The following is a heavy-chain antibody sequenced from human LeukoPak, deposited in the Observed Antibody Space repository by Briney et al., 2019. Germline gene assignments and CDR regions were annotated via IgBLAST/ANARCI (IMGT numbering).Heavy chain of an antibody. CDR1: GFTFSSYS. Sequence: AGGSLRLSCAASGFTFSSYSMNWVRQAPGKGLEWVSSISSSSSYIYYADSVKGRFTISGDNAKNSLYLQMNSLRAEDTAVYYCARSIVGASFDYWGQGTLVTVSS. D-gene: IGHD1-26*01. J-gene: IGHJ4*02. CDR3: ARSIVGASFDY. CDR2: ISSSSSYI. V-gene: IGHV3-21*01.